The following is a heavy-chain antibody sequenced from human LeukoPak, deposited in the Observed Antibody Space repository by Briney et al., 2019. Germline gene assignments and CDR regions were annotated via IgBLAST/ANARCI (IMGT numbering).Heavy chain of an antibody. V-gene: IGHV4-4*07. Sequence: SETLSLTCTVSGGSISSYYWSWIRQPAGKGLEWIGRIYTSGSTNYKSSLKSRVTISVDTSKNQFSLKLSSVTAADTAVYYCASLLRLAVAEFYFDYWGQGTLVTVSS. CDR1: GGSISSYY. CDR3: ASLLRLAVAEFYFDY. J-gene: IGHJ4*02. D-gene: IGHD6-19*01. CDR2: IYTSGST.